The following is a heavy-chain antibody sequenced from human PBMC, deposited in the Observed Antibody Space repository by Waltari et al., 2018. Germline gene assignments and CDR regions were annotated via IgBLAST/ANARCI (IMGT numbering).Heavy chain of an antibody. Sequence: QVQLQESGPGLVKPSGTLSLTCAVSGGSISNSNWWGWVRQPPGKGLEWIGEIFHTGSTNYNYSPSLKSRVTMSLDKSKNQFSLKLNSVTAADTAVYYCARAHWGFDFWGQGVLVTVSS. J-gene: IGHJ4*02. CDR3: ARAHWGFDF. V-gene: IGHV4-4*02. D-gene: IGHD7-27*01. CDR1: GGSISNSNW. CDR2: IFHTGST.